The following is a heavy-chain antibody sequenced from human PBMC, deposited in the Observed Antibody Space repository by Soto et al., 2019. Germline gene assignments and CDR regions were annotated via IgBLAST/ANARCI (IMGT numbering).Heavy chain of an antibody. J-gene: IGHJ4*02. Sequence: SVKVSCKASGGTFSSYAISWVRQAPGQGLEWMGGIIPIFGTANYAQKFQGRVTITADESTSTAYMELSSLRSEDTAVYYCASGYAYFDWLRKDYWGQGTLVTVSS. CDR2: IIPIFGTA. D-gene: IGHD3-9*01. CDR1: GGTFSSYA. V-gene: IGHV1-69*13. CDR3: ASGYAYFDWLRKDY.